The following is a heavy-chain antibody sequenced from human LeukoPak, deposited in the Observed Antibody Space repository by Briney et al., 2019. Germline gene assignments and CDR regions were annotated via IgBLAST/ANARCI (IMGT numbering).Heavy chain of an antibody. D-gene: IGHD2-2*01. Sequence: GGSLRLSCAASGFTFSSYAMSWVRQAPGKGLEWVAFIRYDGNNKYYADFVKGRFTISRDNSKNTLYLHMNSLRTEDTAVYYCAKIEGKYQLANVPDHWGQGTLVTVSS. V-gene: IGHV3-30*02. CDR2: IRYDGNNK. J-gene: IGHJ4*02. CDR1: GFTFSSYA. CDR3: AKIEGKYQLANVPDH.